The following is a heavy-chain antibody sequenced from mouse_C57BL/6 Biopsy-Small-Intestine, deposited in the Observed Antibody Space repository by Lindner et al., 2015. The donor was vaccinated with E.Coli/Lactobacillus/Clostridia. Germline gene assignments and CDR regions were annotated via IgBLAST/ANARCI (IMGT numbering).Heavy chain of an antibody. J-gene: IGHJ4*01. Sequence: SVKVSCKASGYTFTTYLMHWVRQAPGQGLEWLGRIDPANDHTHYAQKFQGRVTVTRDTSTSTVYMELSSLTSDDTAVYYCAREFSGSCSFDNWGQGTVVTVSS. CDR1: GYTFTTYL. CDR2: IDPANDHT. V-gene: IGHV1-59*01. CDR3: AREFSGSCSFDN.